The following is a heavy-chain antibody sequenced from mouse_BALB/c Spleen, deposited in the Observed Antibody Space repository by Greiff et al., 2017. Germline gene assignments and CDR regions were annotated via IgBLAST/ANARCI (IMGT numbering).Heavy chain of an antibody. CDR3: ARDRDYYGSSYYAMDY. CDR2: ISDGGSYT. CDR1: GFTFSDYY. Sequence: EVQLVESGGGLVKPGGSLKLSCAASGFTFSDYYMYWVRQTPEKRLEWVATISDGGSYTYYPDSVKGRFTISRDNAKNNLYLQMSSLKSEDTAMYYCARDRDYYGSSYYAMDYWGQGTSVTVSS. D-gene: IGHD1-1*01. J-gene: IGHJ4*01. V-gene: IGHV5-4*02.